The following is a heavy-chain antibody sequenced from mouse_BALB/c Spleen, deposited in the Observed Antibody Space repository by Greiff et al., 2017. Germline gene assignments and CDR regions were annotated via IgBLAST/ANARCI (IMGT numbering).Heavy chain of an antibody. V-gene: IGHV3-6*02. CDR1: GYSITSGYY. CDR2: ISYDGSN. J-gene: IGHJ2*01. Sequence: ESGPGLVKPSQSLSLTCSVTGYSITSGYYWNWIRQFPGNKLEWMGYISYDGSNNYNPSLKNRISITRDTSKNQFFLKLNSVTTEDTATYYCARGYYGSDYWGQGTTRTVAS. D-gene: IGHD1-1*01. CDR3: ARGYYGSDY.